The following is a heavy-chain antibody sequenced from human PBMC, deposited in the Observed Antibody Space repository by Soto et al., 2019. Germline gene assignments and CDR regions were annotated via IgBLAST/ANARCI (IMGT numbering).Heavy chain of an antibody. V-gene: IGHV1-18*01. Sequence: ASVKVSCKAPGYTFTSYGISWVRQAPGQGLEWMGWINAYNGNTNYAQKLQGRVTMTTDTSTSTAYMELRSLRSDDTAVYYCARSRARVVATYYWGQGTLVTVS. CDR3: ARSRARVVATYY. D-gene: IGHD5-12*01. CDR2: INAYNGNT. J-gene: IGHJ4*02. CDR1: GYTFTSYG.